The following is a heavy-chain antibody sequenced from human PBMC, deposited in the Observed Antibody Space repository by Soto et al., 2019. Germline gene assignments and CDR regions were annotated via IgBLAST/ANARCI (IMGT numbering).Heavy chain of an antibody. Sequence: EEQLVESGGGLVKPGGSLRLSCAASGFTFSNAWMSWVRQAPGKGLEWVGRIKTKTDGGPTDYAAPVKDRFTISRDDSKNTVYLQMNSLKTEDTAVYYCATASSGFARYFDLWCRGTLVIVSS. V-gene: IGHV3-15*01. CDR3: ATASSGFARYFDL. CDR1: GFTFSNAW. CDR2: IKTKTDGGPT. J-gene: IGHJ2*01. D-gene: IGHD5-12*01.